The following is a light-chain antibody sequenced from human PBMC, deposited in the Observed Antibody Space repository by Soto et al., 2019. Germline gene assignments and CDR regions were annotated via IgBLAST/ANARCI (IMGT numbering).Light chain of an antibody. CDR2: DAS. V-gene: IGKV3-11*01. J-gene: IGKJ5*01. Sequence: EIVLTQSPATLSLSPGERATLSCRASQSVSSYLAWYQQKPGQAPRLFIYDASSRATGIPARFSGSGSGTDFTLTFSSLEPEDFAVYYCQQRSKWPITFGQGTRLEIK. CDR3: QQRSKWPIT. CDR1: QSVSSY.